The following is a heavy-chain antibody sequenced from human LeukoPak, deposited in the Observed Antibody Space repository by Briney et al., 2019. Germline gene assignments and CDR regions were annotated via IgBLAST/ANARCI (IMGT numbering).Heavy chain of an antibody. CDR1: GFTFSNAW. V-gene: IGHV3-15*01. CDR3: TTDGPRGPTDFDY. Sequence: GGSLRLSCAASGFTFSNAWMSWVRQAPGKGLEWVGRIKSKTDGGTTDYAAPVKGRFTISRDDSKNTLYLQMNSLKTEDTAVYYCTTDGPRGPTDFDYWGQGTLVTVSS. D-gene: IGHD3-10*01. CDR2: IKSKTDGGTT. J-gene: IGHJ4*02.